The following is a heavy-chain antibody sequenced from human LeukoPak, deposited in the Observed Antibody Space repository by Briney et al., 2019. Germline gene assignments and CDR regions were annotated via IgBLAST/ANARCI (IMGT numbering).Heavy chain of an antibody. J-gene: IGHJ4*02. D-gene: IGHD3-22*01. Sequence: GGSLRLSCAASGFTFSSYGMHWVRQAPGKGLEWVAVIWYDGSYKYYADSVKGRFTISRDNSENTLYLQMNSLRAEDTAVYYCARQGLYDSSAYYYPGYFDYWGQGTLVTVSS. CDR1: GFTFSSYG. CDR3: ARQGLYDSSAYYYPGYFDY. CDR2: IWYDGSYK. V-gene: IGHV3-33*01.